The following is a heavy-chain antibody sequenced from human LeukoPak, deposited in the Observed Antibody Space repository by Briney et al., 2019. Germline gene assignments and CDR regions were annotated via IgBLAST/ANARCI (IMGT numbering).Heavy chain of an antibody. CDR1: GYTFTGYY. CDR2: INPNSGGT. V-gene: IGHV1-2*02. CDR3: ARDYSVGFDY. Sequence: GASVKVSCKASGYTFTGYYMHWVRQAPGQGLEWMGWINPNSGGTNYAQKFEGSVTMTRDTSISTAYMELSRLRSDDTAVYYCARDYSVGFDYWGQGTLVTVSS. J-gene: IGHJ4*02. D-gene: IGHD1-26*01.